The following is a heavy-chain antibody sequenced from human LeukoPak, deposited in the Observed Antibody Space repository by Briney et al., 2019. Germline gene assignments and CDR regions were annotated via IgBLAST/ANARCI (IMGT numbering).Heavy chain of an antibody. Sequence: ASVKVSCKASGGTFSSYAISWVRQAPGQGLEWMGGIIPTFGTANYAQKFQGRVTITADKSTSTAYMELSSLRSEDTAVYYRARVVGSWDYSPLGAFDIWGQGTMVTVSS. V-gene: IGHV1-69*06. D-gene: IGHD4-11*01. CDR2: IIPTFGTA. CDR3: ARVVGSWDYSPLGAFDI. CDR1: GGTFSSYA. J-gene: IGHJ3*02.